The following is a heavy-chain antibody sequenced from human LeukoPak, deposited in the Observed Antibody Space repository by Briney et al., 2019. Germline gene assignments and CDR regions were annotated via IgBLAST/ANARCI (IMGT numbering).Heavy chain of an antibody. V-gene: IGHV1-18*04. D-gene: IGHD3-22*01. CDR1: GYTFTSYG. Sequence: ASVKVSCKASGYTFTSYGITWVRQAPGQGLEWMGWISPYNGNTNYAQKLQGRVTMTTDTSTSTAYVELRSLRSDDTAVYYCARVIVETAANYFDPWGQGTLVTVSS. CDR3: ARVIVETAANYFDP. J-gene: IGHJ5*02. CDR2: ISPYNGNT.